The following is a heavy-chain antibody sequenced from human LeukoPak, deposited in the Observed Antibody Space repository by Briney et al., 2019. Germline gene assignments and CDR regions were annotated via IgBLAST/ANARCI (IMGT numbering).Heavy chain of an antibody. V-gene: IGHV4-39*01. CDR2: IYYSGST. D-gene: IGHD3-10*01. CDR3: ARQDYGSGSPFDY. CDR1: GGSISSSSYY. Sequence: SETLSLTCTVSGGSISSSSYYWGWIRQPPGKGLEWIGSIYYSGSTYYNPSLKSRVTISVDTSKNQFSLKLSSVTAADTAVYYCARQDYGSGSPFDYWGQGTLVTVSS. J-gene: IGHJ4*02.